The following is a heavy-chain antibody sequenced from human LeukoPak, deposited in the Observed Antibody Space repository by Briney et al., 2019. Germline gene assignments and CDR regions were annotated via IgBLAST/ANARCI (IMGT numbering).Heavy chain of an antibody. J-gene: IGHJ6*03. CDR1: GGTFSGYY. V-gene: IGHV4-34*01. CDR3: ARLSVIVGSTLEYYYYHMDV. CDR2: SNDSGGT. D-gene: IGHD1-26*01. Sequence: SETLSLTCAVYGGTFSGYYWSWIRQPPGKRLERVGESNDSGGTNYNPSLKSRVTISADKSKNQVSLKLTSVTAADTAVYYCARLSVIVGSTLEYYYYHMDVWGLGTTVTVSS.